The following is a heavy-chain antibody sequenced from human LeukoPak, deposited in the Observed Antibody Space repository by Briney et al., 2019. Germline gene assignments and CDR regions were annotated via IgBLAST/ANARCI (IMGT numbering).Heavy chain of an antibody. V-gene: IGHV4-34*01. CDR2: INHSGST. CDR3: ARGLDAFDI. CDR1: GGSFSGYY. Sequence: SETLSLTCAVYGGSFSGYYWSWIRQPPGKGLEWIGEINHSGSTNYNPSLKSRVTISVDTSKNHFSLKLSSVTAADTAVYYCARGLDAFDIWGQGTMVTVSS. J-gene: IGHJ3*02.